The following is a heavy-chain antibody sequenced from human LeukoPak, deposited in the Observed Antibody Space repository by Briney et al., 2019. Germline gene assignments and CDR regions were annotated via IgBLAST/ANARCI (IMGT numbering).Heavy chain of an antibody. D-gene: IGHD2-2*01. V-gene: IGHV4-34*01. CDR1: GGAFSGYS. CDR2: IDPNGTT. CDR3: ARAGCSSTSCYRPANWFDP. Sequence: LETLSLTCAVYGGAFSGYSWSWISQPPGKGLEWVGEIDPNGTTNYNPSLKSRVIVSVDTSKNQFSLNLNSVTAADTALYYCARAGCSSTSCYRPANWFDPWGQGTLVTVSS. J-gene: IGHJ5*02.